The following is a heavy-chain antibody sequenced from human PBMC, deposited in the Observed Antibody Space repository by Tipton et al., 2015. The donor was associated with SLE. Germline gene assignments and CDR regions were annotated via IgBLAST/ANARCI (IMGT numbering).Heavy chain of an antibody. D-gene: IGHD5/OR15-5a*01. CDR3: ARDGSVSPLDV. J-gene: IGHJ3*01. V-gene: IGHV4-39*07. CDR1: GGSISSSSYY. CDR2: IYYSGST. Sequence: TLSLTCTVSGGSISSSSYYWGWIRQPPGKGLEWIGSIYYSGSTYYNPSLKSRVTISVDTSKNQFSLKLSSVTAADTAVYYCARDGSVSPLDVWGQGTSVVVSS.